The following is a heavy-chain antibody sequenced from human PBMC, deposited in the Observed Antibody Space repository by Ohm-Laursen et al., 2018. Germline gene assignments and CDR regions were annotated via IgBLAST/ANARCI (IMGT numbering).Heavy chain of an antibody. CDR3: ARDPIDNNGYNPDY. D-gene: IGHD1-14*01. CDR1: GFTFSSYC. CDR2: INQDGSEK. V-gene: IGHV3-7*01. J-gene: IGHJ4*02. Sequence: SLRLSCTATGFTFSSYCMSWVRQAPGKGLEWVANINQDGSEKYYVDSVKGRFTISRDNAKNSLYLQMNSLRAEDTAIYYCARDPIDNNGYNPDYWGQGTLVTVSS.